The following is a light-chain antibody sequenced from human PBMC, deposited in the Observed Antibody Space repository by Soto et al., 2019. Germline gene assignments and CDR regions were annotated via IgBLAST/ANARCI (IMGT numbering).Light chain of an antibody. V-gene: IGKV3D-15*01. CDR1: QYVSSS. CDR3: QQSFSILPLT. CDR2: GAS. Sequence: EVVMTQSPATLSVSPGERAALSCRASQYVSSSVAWYQQKTGQGPRLLIYGASTRAAGIPARFSGSGSGTDFTLTITSLQSEDFATYYCQQSFSILPLTFGGGTKIEIK. J-gene: IGKJ4*01.